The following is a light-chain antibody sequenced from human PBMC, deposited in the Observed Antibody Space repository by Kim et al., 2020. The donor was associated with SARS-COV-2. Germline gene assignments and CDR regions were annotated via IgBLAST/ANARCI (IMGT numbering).Light chain of an antibody. CDR3: QQYGVTPYT. Sequence: ETVMTQSPGTLTLSPGERATLSCRASQSVTSTYLAWYQQKPGQAPRLLIYGASSRATGVPDRFSGSGSGTDFTLTISRLEPEDFAVYYCQQYGVTPYTFGQGTKLEIK. J-gene: IGKJ2*01. CDR2: GAS. V-gene: IGKV3-20*01. CDR1: QSVTSTY.